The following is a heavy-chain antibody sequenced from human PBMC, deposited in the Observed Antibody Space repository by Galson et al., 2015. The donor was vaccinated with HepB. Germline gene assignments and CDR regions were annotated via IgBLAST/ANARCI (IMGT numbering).Heavy chain of an antibody. D-gene: IGHD2-15*01. CDR3: ARDGVDCSGGSCYINWFDP. CDR2: ISYDGSNK. J-gene: IGHJ5*02. V-gene: IGHV3-30-3*01. Sequence: SLRLSCAASGFTFSSYAMHWVRQAPGKGLEWVAVISYDGSNKYYADSVKGRLIISRDNSKNTPYLQMNSLRAEDTTVYYCARDGVDCSGGSCYINWFDPWGQGTLVTVSS. CDR1: GFTFSSYA.